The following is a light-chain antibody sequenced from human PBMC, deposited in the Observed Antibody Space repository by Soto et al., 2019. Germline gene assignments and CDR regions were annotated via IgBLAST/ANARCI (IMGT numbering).Light chain of an antibody. CDR3: SSYTSSSGV. Sequence: QSVLTQPASVSGSPGQSITISCTGTSRDVGGYNYVSWYQQHPGKAPKLMIYDVSNRPSGVSNRFSGSKSGNTASLTISGLQAEDEADYYCSSYTSSSGVFGTGTKLTVL. CDR1: SRDVGGYNY. CDR2: DVS. J-gene: IGLJ1*01. V-gene: IGLV2-14*01.